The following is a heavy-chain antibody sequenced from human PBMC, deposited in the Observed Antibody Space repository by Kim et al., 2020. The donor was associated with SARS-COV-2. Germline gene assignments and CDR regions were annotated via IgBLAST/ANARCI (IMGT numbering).Heavy chain of an antibody. J-gene: IGHJ4*02. CDR3: ARGCKVAGGSCKDRGIDY. V-gene: IGHV3-30*04. CDR1: GFTFSSYA. Sequence: GGSLRLSCAASGFTFSSYAMQWVRQAPGKGLEWVAVISYDGSNKYYADSVKGRITISRDNSKNTLYLQMNSLRAEDTAVYYCARGCKVAGGSCKDRGIDYWGQGTLVTVSS. CDR2: ISYDGSNK. D-gene: IGHD2-15*01.